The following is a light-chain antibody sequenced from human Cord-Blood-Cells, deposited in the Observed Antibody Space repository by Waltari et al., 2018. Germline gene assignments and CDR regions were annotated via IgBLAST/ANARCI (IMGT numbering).Light chain of an antibody. CDR1: SSAVGGYNY. V-gene: IGLV2-8*01. CDR3: SSYAGSNNLV. Sequence: QSALTQPPSASGSPGQSVTISCTATSSAVGGYNYVSWYQQHPGNAPKLMIYEVSKRPSGVPDRFSGSKSGNTASLTVSGLQAEDEADYYCSSYAGSNNLVFGGGTKLTVL. CDR2: EVS. J-gene: IGLJ3*02.